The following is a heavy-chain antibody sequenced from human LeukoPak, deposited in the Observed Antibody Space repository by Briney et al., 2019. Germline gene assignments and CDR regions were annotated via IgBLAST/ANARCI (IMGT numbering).Heavy chain of an antibody. J-gene: IGHJ4*02. Sequence: GASVKVSCKASGYTFTSNHIHWVRQAPGQGPEWMGYINTKTGNPTYAQGFTGRFVFSLDTSVSTAYLQISSLKPEDTGVYYCAKGGWVAVTGMDSWGQGTLVTVSS. V-gene: IGHV7-4-1*02. D-gene: IGHD6-19*01. CDR2: INTKTGNP. CDR1: GYTFTSNH. CDR3: AKGGWVAVTGMDS.